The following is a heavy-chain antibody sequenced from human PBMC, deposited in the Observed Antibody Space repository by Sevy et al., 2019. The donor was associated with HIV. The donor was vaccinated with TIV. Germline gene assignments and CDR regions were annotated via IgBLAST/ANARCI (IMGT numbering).Heavy chain of an antibody. J-gene: IGHJ6*02. V-gene: IGHV4-59*01. D-gene: IGHD3-3*01. CDR2: IYYSGST. CDR3: ARDLGVWSGYLGMDV. Sequence: SETLSLTCTVSGGSISSYYWSWIRQPPGKGLEWIGYIYYSGSTNYNPSLKSRVTISVDTSKNQFSLKLSSVTAADTAVYYCARDLGVWSGYLGMDVWGQGTTVTVSS. CDR1: GGSISSYY.